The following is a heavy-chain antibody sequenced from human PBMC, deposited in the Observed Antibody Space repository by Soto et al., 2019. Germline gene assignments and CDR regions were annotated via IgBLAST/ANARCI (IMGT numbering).Heavy chain of an antibody. CDR1: GYSFTSYW. V-gene: IGHV5-51*01. Sequence: GESLKISCKGSGYSFTSYWIGWVRQMPGKGLEWMGIIYPGDSDTRYSPSFQGQATISADKSISTAYLQWSSLKASDTAMYYCARIGGSSISYYYYYYGMDVWGQGTTVTVSS. CDR3: ARIGGSSISYYYYYYGMDV. J-gene: IGHJ6*02. CDR2: IYPGDSDT. D-gene: IGHD6-6*01.